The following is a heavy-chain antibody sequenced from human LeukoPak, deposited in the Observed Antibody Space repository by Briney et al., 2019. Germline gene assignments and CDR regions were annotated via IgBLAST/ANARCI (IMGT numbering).Heavy chain of an antibody. D-gene: IGHD6-19*01. CDR1: GASISSSDYY. V-gene: IGHV4-39*07. CDR2: IYYNSGTT. CDR3: ARGYSSGSDAFDI. J-gene: IGHJ3*02. Sequence: SETLSLTCTVSGASISSSDYYWGWIRQPPGKGLEWVGSIYYNSGTTQYNPSLKSRVTISVDKSKNQFSLKLSSVTAADTAVYYCARGYSSGSDAFDIWGQGAMVTVSS.